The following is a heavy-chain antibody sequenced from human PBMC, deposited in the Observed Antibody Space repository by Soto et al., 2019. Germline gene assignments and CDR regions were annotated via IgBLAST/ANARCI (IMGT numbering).Heavy chain of an antibody. V-gene: IGHV1-69*01. CDR3: AIGSTYRGEFEF. Sequence: QVQLVQSGAEVKKPGSSVKVSCKASGGTFSSYSITWVRQAPGQGLEWMGGFVPLVGTANYAQKFQGRLTITAGESASTAYMDLSSLRSDDTAIYYCAIGSTYRGEFEFWGQGSLGTVSS. CDR2: FVPLVGTA. J-gene: IGHJ4*02. D-gene: IGHD1-26*01. CDR1: GGTFSSYS.